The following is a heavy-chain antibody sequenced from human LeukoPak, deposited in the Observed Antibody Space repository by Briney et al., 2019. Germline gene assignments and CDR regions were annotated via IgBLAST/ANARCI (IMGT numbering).Heavy chain of an antibody. CDR2: IKQDGSEK. J-gene: IGHJ4*02. V-gene: IGHV3-7*01. CDR1: GFTFGSYW. CDR3: ARRITIFGVAYDY. D-gene: IGHD3-3*01. Sequence: GGSLRLSCAASGFTFGSYWMSWVRQAPGKGLEWVANIKQDGSEKYYVDSVKGRFTISRDNAKNSLYLQMNSLRAEDTAVYYCARRITIFGVAYDYWGQGTLVTVSS.